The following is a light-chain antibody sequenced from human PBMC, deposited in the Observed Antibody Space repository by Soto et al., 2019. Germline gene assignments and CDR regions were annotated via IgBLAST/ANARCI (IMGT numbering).Light chain of an antibody. V-gene: IGLV1-47*01. J-gene: IGLJ1*01. CDR1: SSNIGSNY. CDR2: RNN. CDR3: AAWDDSLSCCYF. Sequence: QSVLTQPPSASGTPGQRVTISCSGSSSNIGSNYVYWYQQLPGTAPKLLIYRNNQRPSGVPDRFSGSKSGTSASLAISGLRSEDEADYYCAAWDDSLSCCYFFGTGTKLTVL.